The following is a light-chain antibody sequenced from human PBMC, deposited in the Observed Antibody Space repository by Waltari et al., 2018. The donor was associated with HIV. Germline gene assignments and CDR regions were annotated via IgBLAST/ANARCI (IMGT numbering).Light chain of an antibody. J-gene: IGLJ2*01. Sequence: QSALTQPPSASGSPGQSVNISCTGTSSDVGGYNFVSWYQQHPGKAPKLMIFEVTKRPAGVPARFSGSKTGNTASLTVSVLQADDEADYYCSSYAGSNNLVFGGGTKLTVL. CDR3: SSYAGSNNLV. CDR2: EVT. V-gene: IGLV2-8*01. CDR1: SSDVGGYNF.